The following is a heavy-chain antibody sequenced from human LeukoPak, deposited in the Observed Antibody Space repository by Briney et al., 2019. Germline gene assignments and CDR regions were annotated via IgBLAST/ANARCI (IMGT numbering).Heavy chain of an antibody. V-gene: IGHV3-30*03. Sequence: PGGSLRLSCAVSGFTFSTYGMHWVRQAPGKGLEWVAVISYDGSNKYYADSVKGRFTISRDNSKNTLFLQMNSLRAEDTAVYYCAREAHYDSSGYYFHYWGQGTLVTVSS. D-gene: IGHD3-22*01. CDR1: GFTFSTYG. CDR3: AREAHYDSSGYYFHY. J-gene: IGHJ4*02. CDR2: ISYDGSNK.